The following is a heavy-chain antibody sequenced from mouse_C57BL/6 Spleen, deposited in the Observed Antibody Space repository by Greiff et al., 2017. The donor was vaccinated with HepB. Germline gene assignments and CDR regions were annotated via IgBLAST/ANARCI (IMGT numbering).Heavy chain of an antibody. CDR1: GYTFTSYW. CDR3: ARRYYGSSWYFDY. V-gene: IGHV1-50*01. Sequence: VQLQQSGAELVKPGASVKLSCKASGYTFTSYWMQWVKQRPGQGLEWIGEIDPSDSYTNYNQKFKGKATLTVDTSSSTAYMQLSSLTSEDSAVYYCARRYYGSSWYFDYWGQGTTLTVSS. D-gene: IGHD1-1*01. J-gene: IGHJ2*01. CDR2: IDPSDSYT.